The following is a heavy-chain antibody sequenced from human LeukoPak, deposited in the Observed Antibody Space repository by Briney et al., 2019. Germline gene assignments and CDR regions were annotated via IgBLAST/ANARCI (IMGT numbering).Heavy chain of an antibody. CDR1: GGTFSSYA. Sequence: SVKVSCKASGGTFSSYAISWVRQAPGQGLEWMGGIIPIFGTANYAQKFQGRVTITADESTSTAYMELSSLRSEDTAVYYCARLNIPTYYYGSGSYWGQGTLVTVSS. CDR3: ARLNIPTYYYGSGSY. J-gene: IGHJ4*02. V-gene: IGHV1-69*13. CDR2: IIPIFGTA. D-gene: IGHD3-10*01.